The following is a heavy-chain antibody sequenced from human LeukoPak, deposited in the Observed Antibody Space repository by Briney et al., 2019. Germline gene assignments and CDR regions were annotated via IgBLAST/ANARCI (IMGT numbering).Heavy chain of an antibody. V-gene: IGHV3-30-3*01. Sequence: GGSLRLSCAASGFTFSSYAMHWVRQAPGKGMEWVAVISYDGSNKYYADSVKGRFTISRDNSKNTLYLQMNSLRAEDTAVYYCAWFGVPGTDYWGQGTLVTVSS. CDR1: GFTFSSYA. J-gene: IGHJ4*02. CDR3: AWFGVPGTDY. D-gene: IGHD6-19*01. CDR2: ISYDGSNK.